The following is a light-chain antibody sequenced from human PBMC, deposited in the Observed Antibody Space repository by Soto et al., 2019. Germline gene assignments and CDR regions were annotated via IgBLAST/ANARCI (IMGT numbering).Light chain of an antibody. CDR3: QQSYSAPFT. J-gene: IGKJ3*01. CDR2: AAS. Sequence: DTQMTQSPASLSASVGDRVTITCRASQNINIYVNWYQQKTGKAPKLLIYAASTLQTGVPLRFSGSGSGTDFTPTISSLQAEDFEIYYCQQSYSAPFTSGPGTKVDIK. CDR1: QNINIY. V-gene: IGKV1-39*01.